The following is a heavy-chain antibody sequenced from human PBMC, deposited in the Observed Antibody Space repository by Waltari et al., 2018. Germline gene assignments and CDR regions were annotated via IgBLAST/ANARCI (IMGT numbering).Heavy chain of an antibody. CDR3: ARRYYGSGSYTSSYYMDV. D-gene: IGHD3-10*01. CDR2: INHSGST. Sequence: QVQLQQWGAGLLKPSETLSLTCAVYGGSFSGYYWSWIRPPPGKGLEWIGEINHSGSTNYNPSLKSRVTISVDTSKNQFSLKLSSVTTADTAVYYCARRYYGSGSYTSSYYMDVWGKGTTVTVSS. J-gene: IGHJ6*03. V-gene: IGHV4-34*01. CDR1: GGSFSGYY.